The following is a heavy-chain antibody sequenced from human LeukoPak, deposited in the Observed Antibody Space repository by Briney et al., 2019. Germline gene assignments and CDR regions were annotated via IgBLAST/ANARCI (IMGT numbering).Heavy chain of an antibody. D-gene: IGHD6-19*01. J-gene: IGHJ4*02. CDR3: AKDRIAVAGTAAVDY. CDR2: ISGSGGST. V-gene: IGHV3-23*01. Sequence: GGSLRLSCAASGFTFSSYAMSWVRQAPGKELEWVSAISGSGGSTYYADSVKGRFTISRDNSKNTLYLQMDSLRAEDTAVYYCAKDRIAVAGTAAVDYWGQGTLVTVSS. CDR1: GFTFSSYA.